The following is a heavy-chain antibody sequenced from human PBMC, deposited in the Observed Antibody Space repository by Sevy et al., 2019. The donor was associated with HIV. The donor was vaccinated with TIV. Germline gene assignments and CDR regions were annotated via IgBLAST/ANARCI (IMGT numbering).Heavy chain of an antibody. CDR2: INPGGGST. V-gene: IGHV1-46*01. CDR1: GYTFSSYY. Sequence: ASVKVSCKASGYTFSSYYMHWVRQAPGQGLEWMGIINPGGGSTSYAQKFQGRVTMTRDTSTSTVYMGLSSLRSEDTAIYYCARDLTIFGVIPDYWGQGTLVTVSS. J-gene: IGHJ4*02. CDR3: ARDLTIFGVIPDY. D-gene: IGHD3-3*01.